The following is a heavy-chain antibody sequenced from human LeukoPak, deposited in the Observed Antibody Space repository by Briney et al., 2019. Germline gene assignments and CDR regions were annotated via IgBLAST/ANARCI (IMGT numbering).Heavy chain of an antibody. CDR3: AKGLYDYALDV. CDR1: GFTFRNYA. V-gene: IGHV3-23*01. Sequence: PGGSLRLSCAASGFTFRNYAMTWVRQAPGKGLDWVALIGARDGRTYYADPVKGRFTISRDNFKNTLYLQMNSLRAEDTAIYYCAKGLYDYALDVRGQGTAVTVSS. CDR2: IGARDGRT. J-gene: IGHJ6*02.